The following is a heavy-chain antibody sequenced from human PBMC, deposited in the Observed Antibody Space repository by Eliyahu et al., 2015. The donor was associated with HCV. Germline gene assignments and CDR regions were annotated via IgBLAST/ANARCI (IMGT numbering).Heavy chain of an antibody. J-gene: IGHJ4*02. CDR2: IRSKAYGGTT. CDR3: TRDWFGDY. D-gene: IGHD3-10*01. V-gene: IGHV3-49*04. Sequence: EVQLVESGGGLVQPGRSLRLSXSASGFTFXDYAMSWVRQAPGKGLGWVGXIRSKAYGGTTEYAASVKGRFTIXRDEXKSIAYLQMNSLKTEDTAVYYCTRDWFGDYWGQGTLVTVSS. CDR1: GFTFXDYA.